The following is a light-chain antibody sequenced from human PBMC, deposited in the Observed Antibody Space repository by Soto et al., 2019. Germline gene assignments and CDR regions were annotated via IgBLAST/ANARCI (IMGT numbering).Light chain of an antibody. CDR3: SSYTSSSTPPYV. CDR1: SQDVDGYDY. J-gene: IGLJ1*01. V-gene: IGLV2-14*01. Sequence: HSVLPQPPSLSGSAPESIIIFCTETSQDVDGYDYVSWYQEHPGNAPKLMIYDVSNRPSGVSNRFSGSKSGNTASLTISGLQAEDEADYYCSSYTSSSTPPYVFGTGTKVTVL. CDR2: DVS.